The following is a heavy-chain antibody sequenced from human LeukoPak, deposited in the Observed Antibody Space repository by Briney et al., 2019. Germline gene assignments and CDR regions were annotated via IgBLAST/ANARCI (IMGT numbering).Heavy chain of an antibody. V-gene: IGHV3-30*02. CDR1: GFTFSSYG. CDR2: IRYDGSNK. Sequence: QAGGSLRLSCAASGFTFSSYGMHWVRQAPGKGLEWVAFIRYDGSNKYYADSVKGRFTISRDNAKNSLYLQMNSLRAEDTAVYYCARDNYDSSTPYYFDYWGQGTLVTVSS. D-gene: IGHD3-22*01. J-gene: IGHJ4*02. CDR3: ARDNYDSSTPYYFDY.